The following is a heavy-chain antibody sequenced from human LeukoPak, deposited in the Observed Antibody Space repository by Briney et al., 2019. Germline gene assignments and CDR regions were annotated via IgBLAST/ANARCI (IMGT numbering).Heavy chain of an antibody. D-gene: IGHD3-22*01. Sequence: SETLSLTCTVSGASFNSDDQYWNWIRQSPGKGLEWIGSIHPSGMLYNNPSLESRVTMSRDTSKNQFSLNLDSVTAADTAVYFCSRGLDSRKLGHWGQGILVTVSS. V-gene: IGHV4-31*03. CDR3: SRGLDSRKLGH. J-gene: IGHJ4*02. CDR1: GASFNSDDQY. CDR2: IHPSGML.